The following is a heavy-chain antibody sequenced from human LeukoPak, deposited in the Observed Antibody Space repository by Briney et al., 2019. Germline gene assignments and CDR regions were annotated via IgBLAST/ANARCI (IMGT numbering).Heavy chain of an antibody. J-gene: IGHJ4*02. CDR2: ISPNHGNT. V-gene: IGHV1-18*01. Sequence: GASVKVSCKASGYTFTNYAISWLRQAPGQGLEWMGWISPNHGNTNYAQKLQGRVTMTTDTSTSTAYMELKSLRSDDTAVYYCARVLGSRYYYDSSGYLDYWGQGALVTVSS. D-gene: IGHD3-22*01. CDR1: GYTFTNYA. CDR3: ARVLGSRYYYDSSGYLDY.